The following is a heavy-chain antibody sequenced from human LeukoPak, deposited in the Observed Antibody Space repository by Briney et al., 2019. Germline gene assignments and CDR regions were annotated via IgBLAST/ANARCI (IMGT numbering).Heavy chain of an antibody. D-gene: IGHD6-19*01. CDR1: GYSISSGYY. CDR2: IYHSGST. CDR3: ARYSSGWYSWFDP. Sequence: KSSETLSLTCTVSGYSISSGYYWGWIRQPPGKGLEWIGSIYHSGSTYYNPSLKSRATISVDTSKNQFSLKLSSVTAADTAVYYCARYSSGWYSWFDPWGQGTLVTVSS. J-gene: IGHJ5*02. V-gene: IGHV4-38-2*02.